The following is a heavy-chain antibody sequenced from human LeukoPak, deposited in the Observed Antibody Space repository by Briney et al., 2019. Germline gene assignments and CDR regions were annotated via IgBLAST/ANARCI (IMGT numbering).Heavy chain of an antibody. D-gene: IGHD3-22*01. Sequence: SETLSLTCAVYGGSFSGYYWSWIRQPPGKGLEWIGEINHSGSANYNPSLKSRVTISVDTSKNQFSLKLSSVTAADTAVYYCARCGRYYYDSSGYPDYWGQGTLVTVSS. J-gene: IGHJ4*02. CDR2: INHSGSA. CDR3: ARCGRYYYDSSGYPDY. V-gene: IGHV4-34*01. CDR1: GGSFSGYY.